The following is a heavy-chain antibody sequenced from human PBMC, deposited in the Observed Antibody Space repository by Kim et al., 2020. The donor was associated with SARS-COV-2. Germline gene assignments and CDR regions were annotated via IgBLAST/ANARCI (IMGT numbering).Heavy chain of an antibody. CDR3: AKDMGDAYNLLHTGVDY. CDR2: ISGDDDAT. D-gene: IGHD1-26*01. J-gene: IGHJ4*02. CDR1: GFTFDDYA. V-gene: IGHV3-43*02. Sequence: GGSLRLSCAASGFTFDDYAMHWVRQAPGKGLEWVSLISGDDDATYYADSVKGRFTISRDNSKNSLFLQMNSLRTEDTAFYYCAKDMGDAYNLLHTGVDYWGQGTLVTVSS.